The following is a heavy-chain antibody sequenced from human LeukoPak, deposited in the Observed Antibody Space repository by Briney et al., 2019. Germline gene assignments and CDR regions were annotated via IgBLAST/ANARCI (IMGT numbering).Heavy chain of an antibody. J-gene: IGHJ4*02. D-gene: IGHD2-2*02. CDR2: IKQDGSDK. Sequence: GGSLRLSCAASGFTFSSYEMNWVRQAPGKGLEWVANIKQDGSDKHYVDFVKGRFTISRDNAKNSLFLQMDSLRDEDTAVYYCARERVCRSNSCYSTFDSWGQGTLVTVSS. CDR1: GFTFSSYE. CDR3: ARERVCRSNSCYSTFDS. V-gene: IGHV3-7*04.